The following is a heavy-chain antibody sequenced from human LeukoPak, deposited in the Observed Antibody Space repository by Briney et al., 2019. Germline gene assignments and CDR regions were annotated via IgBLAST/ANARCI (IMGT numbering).Heavy chain of an antibody. Sequence: SETLSLTCAVSGGSISSGDYSWSWIRQPPGKGLEWIGYIYHSGSTYYNPSLKSRVTISVDRSKNQFSLKLSSVTAADTAVYYCARGDSSMAFDIWGQGTMVTVSS. V-gene: IGHV4-30-2*01. CDR2: IYHSGST. CDR1: GGSISSGDYS. CDR3: ARGDSSMAFDI. J-gene: IGHJ3*02. D-gene: IGHD3-22*01.